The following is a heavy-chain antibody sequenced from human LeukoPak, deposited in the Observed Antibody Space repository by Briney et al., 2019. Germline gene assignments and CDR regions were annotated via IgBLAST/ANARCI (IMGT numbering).Heavy chain of an antibody. V-gene: IGHV1-46*01. CDR3: ARGFLLGYCSSTSCPRRWFDP. CDR1: GYTFTSYY. J-gene: IGHJ5*02. Sequence: ASVKVSCKASGYTFTSYYMHWVRQAPGQGLEWMGIINPSGGSTSYAQKFQGRVTMTRDTSTSTVYMELSSLRSEDTAVCYCARGFLLGYCSSTSCPRRWFDPWGQGTLVTVSS. CDR2: INPSGGST. D-gene: IGHD2-2*01.